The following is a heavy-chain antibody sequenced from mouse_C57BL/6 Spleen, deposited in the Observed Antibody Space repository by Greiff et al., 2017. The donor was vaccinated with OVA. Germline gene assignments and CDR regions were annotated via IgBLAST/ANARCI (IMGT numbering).Heavy chain of an antibody. CDR3: ARGGGNWDGFAY. Sequence: EVKLMESGGGLVKPGGSLKLSCAASGFTFSSYAMSWVRQTPEKRLEWVATISDGGSYTYYPDNVKGRFTISRDNAKNNLYLQMSHLKSEDTAMYYCARGGGNWDGFAYWGQGTLVTVSA. CDR1: GFTFSSYA. CDR2: ISDGGSYT. V-gene: IGHV5-4*03. D-gene: IGHD4-1*01. J-gene: IGHJ3*01.